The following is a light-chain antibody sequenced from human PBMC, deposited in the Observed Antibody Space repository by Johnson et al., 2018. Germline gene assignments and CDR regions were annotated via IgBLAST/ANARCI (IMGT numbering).Light chain of an antibody. J-gene: IGLJ1*01. CDR2: ENN. CDR1: SSNIGNNY. Sequence: SVLTQPPSVSAAPGQKVNISCSGSSSNIGNNYVSWYQQLPGTAPKLLIYENNKRPSGIPDRFSGSKSGTSATLGITGLQTGDEADYYCGTWDSSLSAGNVFGTGTKVTVL. CDR3: GTWDSSLSAGNV. V-gene: IGLV1-51*02.